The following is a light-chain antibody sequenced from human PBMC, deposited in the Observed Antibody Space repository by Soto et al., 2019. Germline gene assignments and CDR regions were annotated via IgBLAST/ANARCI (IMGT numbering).Light chain of an antibody. CDR3: RQDRKSWT. V-gene: IGKV2-28*01. Sequence: DVVLTQSPLSLPVTPGEPASISCRSSQSLLHTNGYHYLAWYLQRPGQSPQLLIYLGSNRASGVPDRFSGSGSGTDFTLKISRVEADDLGVYYCRQDRKSWTFGQGTKVDIK. J-gene: IGKJ1*01. CDR2: LGS. CDR1: QSLLHTNGYHY.